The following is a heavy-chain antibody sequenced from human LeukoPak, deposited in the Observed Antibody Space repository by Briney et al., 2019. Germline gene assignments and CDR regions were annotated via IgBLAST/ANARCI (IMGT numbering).Heavy chain of an antibody. J-gene: IGHJ4*02. D-gene: IGHD6-19*01. Sequence: ASVKVSCKASGYTFSRYDINWVRQAPGQGLEWMGWVNPDSGHTAYAQKFRGRVTITRSTSMNTAYLDPTSLRSDDTAVYYCARGQQWLAPFDYWGQGTLVTVS. CDR2: VNPDSGHT. CDR3: ARGQQWLAPFDY. CDR1: GYTFSRYD. V-gene: IGHV1-8*03.